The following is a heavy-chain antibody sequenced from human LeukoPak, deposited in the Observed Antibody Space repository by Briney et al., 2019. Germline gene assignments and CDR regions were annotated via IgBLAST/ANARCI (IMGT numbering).Heavy chain of an antibody. Sequence: GGSLRLSCTASGFTFGDYAMSWVRQAPGKGLEWVGFIRSKAYGGTTEYAASVKGRFTISRDDSKSIAYLQMNSLKTEDTAVYYCTRGTYYYDSSGYSYAYYFDYWGQGTLVTVSP. CDR2: IRSKAYGGTT. CDR1: GFTFGDYA. CDR3: TRGTYYYDSSGYSYAYYFDY. V-gene: IGHV3-49*04. J-gene: IGHJ4*02. D-gene: IGHD3-22*01.